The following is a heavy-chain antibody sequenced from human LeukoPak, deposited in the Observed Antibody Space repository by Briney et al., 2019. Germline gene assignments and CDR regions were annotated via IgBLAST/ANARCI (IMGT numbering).Heavy chain of an antibody. CDR1: GFTFSSYS. Sequence: PGGSLRLSCAASGFTFSSYSMNWVRQAPGKGLEWVSSISSSSYIYYADSVKGRFTISRDNAKNSLYLQMNSLRTEDTAVYYCARDRDMAGGGYMDVWGKGTTVTVSS. CDR2: ISSSSYI. J-gene: IGHJ6*03. CDR3: ARDRDMAGGGYMDV. V-gene: IGHV3-21*01. D-gene: IGHD3-10*01.